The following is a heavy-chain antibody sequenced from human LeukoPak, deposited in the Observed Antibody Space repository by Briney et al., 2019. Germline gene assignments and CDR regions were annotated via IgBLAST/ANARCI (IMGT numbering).Heavy chain of an antibody. D-gene: IGHD6-13*01. CDR1: GFTFDDYA. CDR2: INWNSGII. J-gene: IGHJ3*02. Sequence: SGGSLRLSCVASGFTFDDYAMHWVRQAPGKGLEWVSGINWNSGIIAYADSVKGRFTISRDNAKNSLYLQMNSLRTEDTALYYCAKKGSSWYVDAFDIWGQGTMVTVSS. V-gene: IGHV3-9*01. CDR3: AKKGSSWYVDAFDI.